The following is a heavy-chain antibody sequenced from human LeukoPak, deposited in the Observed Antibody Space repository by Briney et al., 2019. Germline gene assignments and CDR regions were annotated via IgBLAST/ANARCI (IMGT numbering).Heavy chain of an antibody. V-gene: IGHV4-30-2*01. Sequence: SETLSLTCAVSGGSISSGGYSWSWIRQPPRKGLEWIGYIYHSGSTYYNPSLKSRVTISVDRSKNQFSLKLSSVTAADTAVYYCARVGRVRAFDYWGQGTLVTVSS. CDR3: ARVGRVRAFDY. CDR1: GGSISSGGYS. J-gene: IGHJ4*02. CDR2: IYHSGST.